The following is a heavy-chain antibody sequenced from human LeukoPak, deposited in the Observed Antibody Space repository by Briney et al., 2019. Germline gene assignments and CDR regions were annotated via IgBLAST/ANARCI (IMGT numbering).Heavy chain of an antibody. V-gene: IGHV3-33*01. CDR2: IWYDGSNK. CDR1: GFTFSSYG. CDR3: ATQYSSGWSFDY. Sequence: PGGSLRLSCAASGFTFSSYGMHWVRQAPGKGLEWVAVIWYDGSNKYYADSVKGRFTISRDNSKNTLYLQMNSLRAEDTAVYYCATQYSSGWSFDYWGQGTLVTVSS. J-gene: IGHJ4*02. D-gene: IGHD6-19*01.